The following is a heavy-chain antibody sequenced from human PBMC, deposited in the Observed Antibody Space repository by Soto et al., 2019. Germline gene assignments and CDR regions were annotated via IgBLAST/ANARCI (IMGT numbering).Heavy chain of an antibody. D-gene: IGHD3-9*01. CDR2: INQDGSEK. CDR1: GFTFNMYW. J-gene: IGHJ6*03. CDR3: ARDNVSARYFNYYYMDV. Sequence: GGSLRLSCAASGFTFNMYWMSWVRQPPGKGLEWVANINQDGSEKNYVDSVKGRFTISRDNAKNTLYLQVNSLRAEDTAVYYCARDNVSARYFNYYYMDVWGKGTTVTVSS. V-gene: IGHV3-7*01.